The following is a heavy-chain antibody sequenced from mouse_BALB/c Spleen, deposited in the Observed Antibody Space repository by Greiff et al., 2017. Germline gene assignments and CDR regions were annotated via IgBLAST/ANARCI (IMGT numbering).Heavy chain of an antibody. D-gene: IGHD4-1*01. J-gene: IGHJ2*01. CDR1: GYTFTSYW. Sequence: VQLQQPGAELVKPGASVKLSCKASGYTFTSYWMHWVKQRPGQGLEWIGEIDPSDSYTNYNQKFKGKATLTVDKSASTAYMQLSSLTSEDSAGYYCARNWDFEYWGQGTTLTVSA. CDR3: ARNWDFEY. V-gene: IGHV1-69*02. CDR2: IDPSDSYT.